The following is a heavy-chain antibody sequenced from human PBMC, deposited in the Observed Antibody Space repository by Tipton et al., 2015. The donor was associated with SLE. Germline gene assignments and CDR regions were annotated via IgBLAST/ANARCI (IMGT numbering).Heavy chain of an antibody. CDR3: ARRRSNYYDSSGYLTGIFDF. Sequence: KPSEALSLTCAVYGGSFSVYYWTWIRQPPGKGLEWIGEINHGGSTNYNPSLKSRVTISVDTSKNQFSLKLSSVTAADTAVYYCARRRSNYYDSSGYLTGIFDFWGQGTLVTVSS. D-gene: IGHD3-22*01. V-gene: IGHV4-34*01. J-gene: IGHJ4*02. CDR1: GGSFSVYY. CDR2: INHGGST.